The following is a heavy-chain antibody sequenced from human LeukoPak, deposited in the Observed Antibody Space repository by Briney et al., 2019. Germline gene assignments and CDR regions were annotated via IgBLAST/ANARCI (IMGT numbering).Heavy chain of an antibody. Sequence: SETLSLKCTVSGASVINQYWSWIRQSPGKGLEWIGYIYHTGRTKYNPSLMSRVTISVDTSENQFSLKLSSVTAADTAVYYCASLEEYGSTHYWGQGILVAVSS. CDR1: GASVINQY. V-gene: IGHV4-59*02. D-gene: IGHD1-1*01. CDR2: IYHTGRT. J-gene: IGHJ4*02. CDR3: ASLEEYGSTHY.